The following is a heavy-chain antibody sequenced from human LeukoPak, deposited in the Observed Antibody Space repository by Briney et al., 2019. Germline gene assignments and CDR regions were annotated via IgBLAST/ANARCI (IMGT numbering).Heavy chain of an antibody. CDR3: AKGGNYYDLIYMDV. CDR1: GFIFSSYA. D-gene: IGHD1-26*01. V-gene: IGHV3-23*01. J-gene: IGHJ6*03. CDR2: ISGSGGST. Sequence: PGGSLRLSCAASGFIFSSYAMSWVRQAPGKGLEWVSTISGSGGSTYYADSVKGRFTISRDNSKSKLYLQMNSLRPEDTAVYYCAKGGNYYDLIYMDVWGKGTTVTVSS.